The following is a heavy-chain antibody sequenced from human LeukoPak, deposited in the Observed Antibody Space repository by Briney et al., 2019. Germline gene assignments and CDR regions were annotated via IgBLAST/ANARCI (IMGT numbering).Heavy chain of an antibody. V-gene: IGHV4-39*07. CDR1: GGSISSSSYY. Sequence: PSETLSLTCTVSGGSISSSSYYWGWIRQPPGKGLEWIGSIYYSGSTYYNPSLKSRVTISVDTSKNQFSLKLSSVTAADTAVYYCARGRGYCSSTSCYRGSGSYGPLFDYWGQGTLVTVSS. CDR2: IYYSGST. J-gene: IGHJ4*02. CDR3: ARGRGYCSSTSCYRGSGSYGPLFDY. D-gene: IGHD2-2*03.